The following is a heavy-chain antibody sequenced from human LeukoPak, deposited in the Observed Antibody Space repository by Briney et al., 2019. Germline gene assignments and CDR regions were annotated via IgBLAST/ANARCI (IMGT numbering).Heavy chain of an antibody. CDR3: AVLVVVVTTTPTGLD. CDR2: IIAILDVT. J-gene: IGHJ4*02. V-gene: IGHV1-69*04. Sequence: ASVKVSCKVSGGTFSGYEISWARQAPGLGLEWMGRIIAILDVTTYAPKFQGRLSFTADRSTSTAYMELSSLTSEDTAVYYCAVLVVVVTTTPTGLDWGQGTLVTVSS. CDR1: GGTFSGYE. D-gene: IGHD3-22*01.